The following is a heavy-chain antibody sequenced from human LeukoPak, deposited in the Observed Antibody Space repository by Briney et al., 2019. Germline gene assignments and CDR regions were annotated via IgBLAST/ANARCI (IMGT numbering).Heavy chain of an antibody. D-gene: IGHD3-10*01. Sequence: GGSLGLSCAASGFTFDSYGMHWVRQAPGKELEWVTFIRYDGSNKYFADSVKGRFTIYRDNSKNTLFLQMNSLRTEDTAVYYCAKDPYYFGSGRYYFDYWGQGTLVTVSS. J-gene: IGHJ4*02. V-gene: IGHV3-30*02. CDR2: IRYDGSNK. CDR3: AKDPYYFGSGRYYFDY. CDR1: GFTFDSYG.